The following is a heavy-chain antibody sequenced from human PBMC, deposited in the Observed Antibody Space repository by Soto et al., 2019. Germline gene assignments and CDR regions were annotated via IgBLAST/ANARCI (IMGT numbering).Heavy chain of an antibody. CDR2: ISSSSSYI. CDR3: AREWPAYSGSSCTADY. J-gene: IGHJ4*02. Sequence: PGGSLRLSCAASGFTFSSYSMNWVRQAPGEGLEWVSSISSSSSYIYYADSVKGRFTISRDNAKNSLYLQMNSLRAEDTAVYYCAREWPAYSGSSCTADYWGQGTLVTVSS. V-gene: IGHV3-21*01. CDR1: GFTFSSYS. D-gene: IGHD1-26*01.